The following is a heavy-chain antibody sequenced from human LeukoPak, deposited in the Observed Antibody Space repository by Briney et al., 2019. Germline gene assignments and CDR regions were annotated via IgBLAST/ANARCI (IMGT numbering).Heavy chain of an antibody. J-gene: IGHJ4*02. D-gene: IGHD3-10*01. Sequence: PSETLSLTCTVSGGSISSDNYYWSWIRQPAGKGLEWIGRIYSSGSTNYNPSLKSRVTISVDTSKNQFSLKLSSVTAADTAVYYCARGSEGLLWNPPRFDYWGQGTLVTVSS. CDR1: GGSISSDNYY. CDR3: ARGSEGLLWNPPRFDY. V-gene: IGHV4-61*10. CDR2: IYSSGST.